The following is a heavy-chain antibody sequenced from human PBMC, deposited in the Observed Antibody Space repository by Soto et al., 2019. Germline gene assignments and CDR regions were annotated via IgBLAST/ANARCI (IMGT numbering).Heavy chain of an antibody. V-gene: IGHV3-23*01. D-gene: IGHD1-26*01. CDR2: ISGSGGST. CDR3: APIVGATSKWYYFDY. J-gene: IGHJ4*02. Sequence: GGSLRLSCAASGFTFSSYAMSWVRQAPGKGLEWVSAISGSGGSTYYADSVKGRFTISRDNSKNTLYLQMNSLRAEDTAVYYCAPIVGATSKWYYFDYWGQGTRVTVSS. CDR1: GFTFSSYA.